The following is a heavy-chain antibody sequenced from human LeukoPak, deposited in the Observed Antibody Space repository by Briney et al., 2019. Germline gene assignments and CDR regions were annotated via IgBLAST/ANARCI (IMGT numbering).Heavy chain of an antibody. CDR1: GFTFSSYG. CDR2: IRYDGSNK. V-gene: IGHV3-30*02. J-gene: IGHJ4*02. D-gene: IGHD4-17*01. CDR3: ARGGTTVTTLRY. Sequence: GGSLRLSCAASGFTFSSYGMHWVRQAPGKGLEWVAFIRYDGSNKYYADSVKGRFTISRDNSKNTLYLQMNSLRAEDTAVYYCARGGTTVTTLRYWGQGTLVTVSS.